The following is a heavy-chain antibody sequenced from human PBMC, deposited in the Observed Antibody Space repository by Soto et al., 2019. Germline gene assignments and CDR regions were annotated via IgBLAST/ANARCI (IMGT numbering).Heavy chain of an antibody. J-gene: IGHJ5*01. CDR1: GFTFSSYW. V-gene: IGHV3-74*01. D-gene: IGHD3-16*01. CDR3: ASDLSGRADVWGANWFDP. CDR2: MNEDGGTT. Sequence: GGSLRLSCAASGFTFSSYWMHWVRQAPGKGLVWVSRMNEDGGTTDYADSVKGRFTISRDNAKNTLYLQMNSLRVEDTAVYYCASDLSGRADVWGANWFDPWGQGTLVTSPQ.